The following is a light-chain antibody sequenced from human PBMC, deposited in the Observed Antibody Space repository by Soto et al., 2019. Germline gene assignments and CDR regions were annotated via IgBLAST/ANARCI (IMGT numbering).Light chain of an antibody. CDR3: QQSYSTPPLT. CDR1: QTISSW. CDR2: AAS. J-gene: IGKJ4*01. V-gene: IGKV1-39*01. Sequence: DIQMTQSPSTLSGSVGDRVTITCRASQTISSWLAWYQQKPGKAPKLLIYAASSLQSGVPSRFSGSGSGTDFTLTISSLQPEDFATYYCQQSYSTPPLTFGGGTKVEIK.